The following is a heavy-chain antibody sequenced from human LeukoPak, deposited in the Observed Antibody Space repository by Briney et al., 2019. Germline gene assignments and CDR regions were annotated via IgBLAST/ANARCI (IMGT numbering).Heavy chain of an antibody. CDR3: ATDLG. Sequence: GGPLRLSCAASGFTFTSYWMHWVRQPPGKGLVWVSRVDHAGTGTAYADSVTGRFTISRDNAKNTVYLQMNSLRVEDTAVYYCATDLGWGQGTLVTVSS. D-gene: IGHD4-17*01. V-gene: IGHV3-74*01. CDR1: GFTFTSYW. J-gene: IGHJ4*02. CDR2: VDHAGTGT.